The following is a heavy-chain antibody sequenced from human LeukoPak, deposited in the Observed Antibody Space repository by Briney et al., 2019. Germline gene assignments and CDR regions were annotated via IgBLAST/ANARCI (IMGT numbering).Heavy chain of an antibody. Sequence: SQTLSLTCAVSGGSISSGGYSWSWLRQPPGKDLEWTVDIYHCGSTYYNPSLKSRVTISVDTSKRQFSLKLSSVTAADTAVYYCARSVPPGSCFDYWGQGTLVTVSS. CDR2: IYHCGST. CDR3: ARSVPPGSCFDY. D-gene: IGHD3-10*01. V-gene: IGHV4-30-2*01. CDR1: GGSISSGGYS. J-gene: IGHJ4*02.